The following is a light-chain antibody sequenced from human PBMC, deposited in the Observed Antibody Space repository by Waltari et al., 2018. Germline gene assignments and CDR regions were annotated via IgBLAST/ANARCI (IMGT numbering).Light chain of an antibody. CDR1: QSVSRA. Sequence: EIVLTQSPGTLSLSQGERVILSCRVSQSVSRALAWYQPKPGQAPRLLIYGASNRATGIPDRFSGSGSRTDFSLTISRLEPEDFAVYYCQHYVRLPVTFGQGTKVEIK. CDR3: QHYVRLPVT. V-gene: IGKV3-20*01. J-gene: IGKJ1*01. CDR2: GAS.